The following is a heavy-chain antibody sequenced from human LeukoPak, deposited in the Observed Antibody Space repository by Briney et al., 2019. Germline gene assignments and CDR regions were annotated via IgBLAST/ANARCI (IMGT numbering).Heavy chain of an antibody. CDR2: ISYDGSNK. J-gene: IGHJ4*02. CDR1: GFTFSSYG. D-gene: IGHD5-12*01. V-gene: IGHV3-30*18. Sequence: PGGSLRLSCAASGFTFSSYGMHWVRQAPGKGLEWVAVISYDGSNKYYADSVKGRFTISRDNSKNTLYLQMNSLRAEDTAVYYCAKGDKEWLRSPIDYWGQGTLVTVSS. CDR3: AKGDKEWLRSPIDY.